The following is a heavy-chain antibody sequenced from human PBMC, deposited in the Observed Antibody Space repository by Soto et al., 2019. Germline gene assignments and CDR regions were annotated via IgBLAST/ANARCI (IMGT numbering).Heavy chain of an antibody. CDR2: VYSGGDT. CDR1: GFVVSNVY. D-gene: IGHD3-10*01. V-gene: IGHV3-53*02. Sequence: EVQLVETGGALVQPGGSLRLSCAVSGFVVSNVYMSWVRQAPGERLEWISDVYSGGDTYYADSVKGRFTISRDNSKNTVYLQMSRLRPDDTSVYYCALTTSWFDWYFDLWGRGTLVTVSS. J-gene: IGHJ2*01. CDR3: ALTTSWFDWYFDL.